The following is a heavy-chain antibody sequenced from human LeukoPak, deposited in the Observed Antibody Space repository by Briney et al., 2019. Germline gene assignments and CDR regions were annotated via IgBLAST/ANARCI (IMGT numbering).Heavy chain of an antibody. CDR2: ISAYNGNT. V-gene: IGHV1-18*01. J-gene: IGHJ6*02. CDR3: ARDSSSWEPYYYYGMDV. Sequence: ASVKVSCKSSGYTFTSYGIIWVRQAPGQGLEWMGWISAYNGNTNYAQKLQGRVTMTTDTSTSTAYMELRSLRSDDTAVYYCARDSSSWEPYYYYGMDVWGQGTTVTVSS. CDR1: GYTFTSYG. D-gene: IGHD6-13*01.